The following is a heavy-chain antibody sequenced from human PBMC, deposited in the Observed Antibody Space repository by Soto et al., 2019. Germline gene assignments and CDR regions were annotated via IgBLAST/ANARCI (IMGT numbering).Heavy chain of an antibody. Sequence: SETLSLTCTVSGGSIKVGGYYWGWIRQPPGKGLEWLATIYYSGTTYYNPSLESRITISQDTSNNQFSLKLTSVTAADTAVYYCARHYYDSSGYPAPYYHGMDVWGQGTTVTVSS. CDR1: GGSIKVGGYY. D-gene: IGHD3-22*01. CDR3: ARHYYDSSGYPAPYYHGMDV. V-gene: IGHV4-39*01. CDR2: IYYSGTT. J-gene: IGHJ6*02.